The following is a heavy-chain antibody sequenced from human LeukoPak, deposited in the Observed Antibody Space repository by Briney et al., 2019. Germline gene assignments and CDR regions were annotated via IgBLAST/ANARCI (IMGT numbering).Heavy chain of an antibody. CDR3: ARVTGSYAEIDY. CDR1: GFTFGSHW. D-gene: IGHD2-2*01. Sequence: PGGSLRLSCDAPGFTFGSHWMHWVRQAPGKGLVWVARVNSDGRSTSYADSVKGRFTISRDNAKNTLYLHMNSLRAEDTAVYYCARVTGSYAEIDYWGQGTLVTVSS. CDR2: VNSDGRST. V-gene: IGHV3-74*01. J-gene: IGHJ4*02.